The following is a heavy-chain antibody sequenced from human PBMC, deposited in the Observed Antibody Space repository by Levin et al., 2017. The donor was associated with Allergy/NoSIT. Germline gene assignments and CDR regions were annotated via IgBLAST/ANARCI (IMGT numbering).Heavy chain of an antibody. D-gene: IGHD2-2*01. Sequence: GGSLRLSCAASGFTFSSYAMSWVRQAPGKGLEWVSAISGIGGSTYYADSVKGRFTISRDNSKNTLYLQMNSLRAEDTAVYYCAKGNQLLFHYYYYMDVWGKGTTVTVSS. CDR2: ISGIGGST. CDR1: GFTFSSYA. CDR3: AKGNQLLFHYYYYMDV. V-gene: IGHV3-23*01. J-gene: IGHJ6*03.